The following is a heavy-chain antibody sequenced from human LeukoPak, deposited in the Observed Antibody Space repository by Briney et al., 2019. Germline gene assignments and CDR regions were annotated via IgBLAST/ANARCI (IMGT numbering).Heavy chain of an antibody. CDR3: ATKAYCGGDCHSRYFQH. CDR1: GFTFATYW. J-gene: IGHJ1*01. D-gene: IGHD2-21*02. V-gene: IGHV3-7*01. CDR2: IKDDGREK. Sequence: GGSLRLSCAASGFTFATYWMAWVRQAPGKGLEWVAIIKDDGREKKSVDSVKGRFTVSRDNAKNSLYLQMNSLSAEDTAVYYCATKAYCGGDCHSRYFQHWGQGTLVTVSS.